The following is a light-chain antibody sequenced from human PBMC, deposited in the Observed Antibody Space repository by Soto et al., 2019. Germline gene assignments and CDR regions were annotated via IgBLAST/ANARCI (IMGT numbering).Light chain of an antibody. CDR2: DVS. Sequence: DIQMTQSPSTLSASVGDRVTITCRASQTLRTWLAWYQQNPGKAPKLLIYDVSILQSGVPSRFSGSGSGTEFTLTISSLQPDDFATYYCQQYNGYPLTFGGGTKVEFK. J-gene: IGKJ4*01. CDR3: QQYNGYPLT. CDR1: QTLRTW. V-gene: IGKV1-5*01.